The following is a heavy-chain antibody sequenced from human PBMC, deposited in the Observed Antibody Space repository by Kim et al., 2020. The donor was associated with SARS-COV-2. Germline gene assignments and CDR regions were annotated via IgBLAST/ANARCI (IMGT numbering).Heavy chain of an antibody. Sequence: SETLSLTCTVSGGSISSSSYYWGWIRQPPGKGLEWIGSIYYSGSTYYNPSLKSRVTISVDTSKNQFSLKLSSVTAADTAVYYCASLTLDYYDSSGYTSAAFDYWGQGTLVTVSS. J-gene: IGHJ4*02. D-gene: IGHD3-22*01. CDR3: ASLTLDYYDSSGYTSAAFDY. CDR1: GGSISSSSYY. V-gene: IGHV4-39*01. CDR2: IYYSGST.